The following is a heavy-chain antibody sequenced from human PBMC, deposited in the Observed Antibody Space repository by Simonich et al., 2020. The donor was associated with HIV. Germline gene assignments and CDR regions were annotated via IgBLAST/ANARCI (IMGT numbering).Heavy chain of an antibody. CDR2: INHSGST. D-gene: IGHD1-26*01. V-gene: IGHV4-34*01. CDR3: ARWGGATTVYYYGMDV. CDR1: CGSFSGYY. J-gene: IGHJ6*02. Sequence: QVQLQQWGAGLLKPSETLSLTCAVYCGSFSGYYWSWIRQPPGKGLEWIGEINHSGSTNYNQSLKSRGTISVDTSKNQFSLKLSSVTAADTAVYYCARWGGATTVYYYGMDVWGQGTTVTVSS.